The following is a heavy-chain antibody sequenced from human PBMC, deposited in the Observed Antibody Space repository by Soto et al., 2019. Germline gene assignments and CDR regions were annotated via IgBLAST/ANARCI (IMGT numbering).Heavy chain of an antibody. CDR2: IWGDASKT. D-gene: IGHD1-26*01. CDR3: ARDSGIVGAYFDY. CDR1: GFTFDSHC. V-gene: IGHV3-30*02. J-gene: IGHJ4*02. Sequence: GGSLILSCVASGFTFDSHCVHWVRQAPGKGLEWVAIIWGDASKTYYADSVKGRFTISRDNSKNTLYLQMNSLRAEDTAVYYCARDSGIVGAYFDYWGQGTLVTVSS.